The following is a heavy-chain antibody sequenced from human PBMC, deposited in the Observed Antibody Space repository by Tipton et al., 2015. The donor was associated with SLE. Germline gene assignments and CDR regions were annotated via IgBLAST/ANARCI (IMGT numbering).Heavy chain of an antibody. V-gene: IGHV4-59*11. CDR2: IYYSGSS. CDR3: ARLAVAGMWYYFDY. CDR1: CVSISGHY. J-gene: IGHJ4*02. D-gene: IGHD6-19*01. Sequence: TLSLTCTVSCVSISGHYWSWVRQPPGKGLEWIGYIYYSGSSIYNPSLKSRVTMSIDTSKNQFSLKLTSVTAADTAVYYCARLAVAGMWYYFDYWGQGAPVTVSS.